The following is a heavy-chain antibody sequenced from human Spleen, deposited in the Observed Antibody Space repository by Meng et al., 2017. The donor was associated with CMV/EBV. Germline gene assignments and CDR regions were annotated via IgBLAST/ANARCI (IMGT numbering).Heavy chain of an antibody. CDR3: ARDNNWGPDY. V-gene: IGHV1-18*01. D-gene: IGHD7-27*01. CDR2: ISADRGDT. CDR1: GYTYNRYG. Sequence: ASVKVSCKTSGYTYNRYGIIWVRQAPGQGLQWLGWISADRGDTNSAQNIQGRVTMTTDTSTNTAYMKLTNLTSDDTAVYYCARDNNWGPDYWGQGTLVTVSS. J-gene: IGHJ4*02.